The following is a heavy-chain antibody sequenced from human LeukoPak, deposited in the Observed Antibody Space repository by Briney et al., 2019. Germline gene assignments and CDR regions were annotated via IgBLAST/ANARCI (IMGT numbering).Heavy chain of an antibody. CDR3: VKDPTAMGGDYFDY. D-gene: IGHD5-18*01. V-gene: IGHV3-64D*06. CDR1: GFTFSSYA. J-gene: IGHJ4*02. Sequence: GGSLRLSCAASGFTFSSYAMHWVRQAPGKGLEYVSAISSNGGSTYYADSVKGRFTISRDNSKNTLYLQMSSLRAEDTAVYYCVKDPTAMGGDYFDYWGQGTLVTVSS. CDR2: ISSNGGST.